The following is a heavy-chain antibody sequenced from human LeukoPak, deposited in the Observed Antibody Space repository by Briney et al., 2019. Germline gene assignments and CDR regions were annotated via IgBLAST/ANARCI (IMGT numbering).Heavy chain of an antibody. CDR1: GFTFSSYA. CDR2: ISGSGGPT. Sequence: GGSLRLSCAASGFTFSSYAIYWVRQAPGKGLEWVSGISGSGGPTYFAASVKGRFTISRDNSKNTVYLQMDSLRAEDTAIYYCAKTTTGYSSGRDPGWPADYWGQGTLVTVSS. CDR3: AKTTTGYSSGRDPGWPADY. J-gene: IGHJ4*02. D-gene: IGHD6-19*01. V-gene: IGHV3-23*01.